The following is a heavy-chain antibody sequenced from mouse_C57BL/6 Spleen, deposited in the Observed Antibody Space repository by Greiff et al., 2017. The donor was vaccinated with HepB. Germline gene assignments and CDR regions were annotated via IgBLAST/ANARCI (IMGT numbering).Heavy chain of an antibody. CDR2: ISLGSSTI. CDR1: GFTFSDYG. Sequence: EVMLVESGGGLVKPGGSLKLSCAASGFTFSDYGMHWVRQAPEKGLEWVAYISLGSSTIYYADTVKGRFTISRDNAKNTLFLQMTSLRSEDTAMYYCARTGTRYFDYWGQGTTLTVSS. J-gene: IGHJ2*01. D-gene: IGHD4-1*01. V-gene: IGHV5-17*01. CDR3: ARTGTRYFDY.